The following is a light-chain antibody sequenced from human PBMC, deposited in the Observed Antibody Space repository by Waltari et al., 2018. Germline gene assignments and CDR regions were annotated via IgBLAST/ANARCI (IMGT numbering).Light chain of an antibody. J-gene: IGLJ2*01. CDR3: ATWDVRLTIIL. CDR1: RSNIETNY. CDR2: END. Sequence: QSVLTQPPSMSAAPGQKVTISCSGGRSNIETNYVDWYPKVPGTAPKLLIYENDRRAPGIPARFSGSKSGTSATLDIIGLQTGDEADYYCATWDVRLTIILFGGGTKLTVL. V-gene: IGLV1-51*02.